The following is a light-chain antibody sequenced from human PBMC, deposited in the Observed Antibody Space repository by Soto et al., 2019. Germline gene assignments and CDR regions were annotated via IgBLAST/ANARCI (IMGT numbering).Light chain of an antibody. CDR2: GAS. J-gene: IGKJ1*01. V-gene: IGKV3-20*01. Sequence: EIVLTHSPGTLSLSTGERATLSCRASQSVSSSYLAWYQQKPGQAPRLLIYGASSRATGIPDRFSGSGSGTDFTLTISRLEPEDFAVYYCQQYGSSPWTFGQGTKVDI. CDR3: QQYGSSPWT. CDR1: QSVSSSY.